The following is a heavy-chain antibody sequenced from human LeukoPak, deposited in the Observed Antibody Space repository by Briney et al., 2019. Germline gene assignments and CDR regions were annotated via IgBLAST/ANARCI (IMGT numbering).Heavy chain of an antibody. V-gene: IGHV3-7*01. CDR1: GFSFGAYW. J-gene: IGHJ4*02. CDR2: INPAGTET. CDR3: ARFGYVAAVDL. D-gene: IGHD2-15*01. Sequence: GGSLRLSCAASGFSFGAYWMTWVRQAPGTGLEWVANINPAGTETYYVDPVKGRSTISRDNAKNLLYLQMNSLRAEDTAVYYCARFGYVAAVDLWGQGTLVTVSS.